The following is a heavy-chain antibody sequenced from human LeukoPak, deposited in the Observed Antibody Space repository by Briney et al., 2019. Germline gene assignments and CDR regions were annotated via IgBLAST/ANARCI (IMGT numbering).Heavy chain of an antibody. CDR3: AREVGPPQAFDI. Sequence: GGSLRLSCAASRFTFSNYGVNWVRQAPGKGLEWVSYINSRSSTIYYADSVRGRFTISRDNAKNSLYLQMNSLKAEDTAIYYCAREVGPPQAFDIWGKGTMVTVSS. V-gene: IGHV3-48*01. CDR2: INSRSSTI. CDR1: RFTFSNYG. J-gene: IGHJ3*02. D-gene: IGHD1-26*01.